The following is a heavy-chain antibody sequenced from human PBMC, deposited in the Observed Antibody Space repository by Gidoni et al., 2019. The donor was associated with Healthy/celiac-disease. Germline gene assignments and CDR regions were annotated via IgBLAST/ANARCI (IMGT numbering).Heavy chain of an antibody. Sequence: QVQLVESGGGVVQPGGSLRLSCAASGFTFSSYGMHWVRQAPGKGLEWVAFIRYDGSNKYYADSVKGRFTISRDNSKNTLYLQMNSLRAEDTAVYYCAKDLMVVVVIGYYYYGMDVWGQGTTVTVSS. CDR2: IRYDGSNK. CDR3: AKDLMVVVVIGYYYYGMDV. D-gene: IGHD3-22*01. J-gene: IGHJ6*02. CDR1: GFTFSSYG. V-gene: IGHV3-30*02.